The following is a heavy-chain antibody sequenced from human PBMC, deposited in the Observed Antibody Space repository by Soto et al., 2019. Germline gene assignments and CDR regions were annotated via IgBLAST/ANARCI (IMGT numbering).Heavy chain of an antibody. V-gene: IGHV5-51*01. Sequence: PGESLKISCQGSGYSFASYWSGGVRQMPRKELEWMGIIDRGDSDTRYSPSFQGQVTISADKSLRTAYLQWTSLKASDTALYYCARTRSFTLGFYYDGMDVWGQGTTVTVSS. CDR1: GYSFASYW. CDR3: ARTRSFTLGFYYDGMDV. J-gene: IGHJ6*02. CDR2: IDRGDSDT. D-gene: IGHD6-6*01.